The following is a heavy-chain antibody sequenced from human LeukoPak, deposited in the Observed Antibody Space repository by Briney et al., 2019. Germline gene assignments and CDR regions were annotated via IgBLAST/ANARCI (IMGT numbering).Heavy chain of an antibody. D-gene: IGHD3-10*01. Sequence: AAVTVSFKGSGYTFRCVGINWARQPPAQGQERMGLTSIYNSDTNYAQKYQDRVPMTRETCTSTAYMEVRSLRSGDTAVYYCAREPPIFYGSATIAMDHWGQGTLVTVSS. V-gene: IGHV1-18*01. J-gene: IGHJ4*02. CDR3: AREPPIFYGSATIAMDH. CDR1: GYTFRCVG. CDR2: TSIYNSDT.